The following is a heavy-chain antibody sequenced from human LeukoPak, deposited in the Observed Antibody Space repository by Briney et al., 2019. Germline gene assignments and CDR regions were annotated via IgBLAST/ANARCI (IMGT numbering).Heavy chain of an antibody. V-gene: IGHV4-31*03. D-gene: IGHD4-17*01. CDR2: IYYSGST. CDR1: GGSISSGGYY. CDR3: ARLLTTVTTSRFDP. J-gene: IGHJ5*02. Sequence: SQTLSLTCTVSGGSISSGGYYWRWIRQHPGKGLEWIGYIYYSGSTYYNPSLKSRVTISVDTSKNHFSLKLSSVTAADTAVYYCARLLTTVTTSRFDPWGQGTLVTVSS.